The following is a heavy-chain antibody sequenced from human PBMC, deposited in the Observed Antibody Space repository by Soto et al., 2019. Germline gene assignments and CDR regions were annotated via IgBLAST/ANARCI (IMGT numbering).Heavy chain of an antibody. Sequence: SETLSLTCTVSGGSISSSSYYWGWIRQPPGKGLEWIGSIYYSGSTYYNPSLKSRVTISVDTSKNQFSLKLSSVTAADTAVYYCARDLKDTVVTLFPAFDIWGQGTMVTVSS. V-gene: IGHV4-39*02. D-gene: IGHD2-21*02. CDR2: IYYSGST. J-gene: IGHJ3*02. CDR3: ARDLKDTVVTLFPAFDI. CDR1: GGSISSSSYY.